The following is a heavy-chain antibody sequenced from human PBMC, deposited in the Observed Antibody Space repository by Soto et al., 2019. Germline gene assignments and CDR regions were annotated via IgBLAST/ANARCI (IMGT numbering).Heavy chain of an antibody. CDR1: CYSISRGYY. J-gene: IGHJ6*02. CDR3: ARGGDTMVRGVIIFYYYGMDV. Sequence: SETLSLTCAVSCYSISRGYYWGWIRQSPGKGLEWIGSIYHGETYYNPSLKSRVTISADTSKNQFSLKLSSVTAADTAIYYCARGGDTMVRGVIIFYYYGMDVWGQGTTVTVSS. D-gene: IGHD3-10*01. V-gene: IGHV4-38-2*01. CDR2: IYHGET.